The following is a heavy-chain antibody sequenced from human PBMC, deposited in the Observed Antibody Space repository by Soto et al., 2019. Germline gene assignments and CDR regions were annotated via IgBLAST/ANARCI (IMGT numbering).Heavy chain of an antibody. J-gene: IGHJ4*02. CDR2: IYSGGYT. CDR1: GFTVSNNY. D-gene: IGHD3-10*01. CDR3: GGHPGGGGY. Sequence: EVQLVESGGGLIQPGGSLRLSCAVSGFTVSNNYMSWVRQAPGKGLEGVSVIYSGGYTAYGDSVKGRFTISRDNSKNTLYLQKNTLSAEGPAVYSGGGHPGGGGYWGQGTLVTVSS. V-gene: IGHV3-53*01.